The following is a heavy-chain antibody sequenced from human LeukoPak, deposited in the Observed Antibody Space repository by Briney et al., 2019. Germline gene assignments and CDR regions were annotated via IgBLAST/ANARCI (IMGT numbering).Heavy chain of an antibody. Sequence: GGTLRLSCAASGFTFSSYNMNWVRQAPGKGLEWVSYISTSSNTIYYADSVKGRFTISRDNAKNSLYLQMNDLRAEDTAVYYCARVGSYGMDVWGQGTTVTVSS. V-gene: IGHV3-48*01. J-gene: IGHJ6*02. CDR3: ARVGSYGMDV. CDR2: ISTSSNTI. CDR1: GFTFSSYN. D-gene: IGHD3-10*01.